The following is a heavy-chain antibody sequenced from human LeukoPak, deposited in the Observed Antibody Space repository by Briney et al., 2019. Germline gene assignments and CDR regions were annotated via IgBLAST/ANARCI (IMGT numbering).Heavy chain of an antibody. D-gene: IGHD5-18*01. Sequence: GGSLRLSCAASGFTFSTYTMYWVRHPPGKRLEWVSIIGNNGGGIHYADSVRGRFTISRDNSKNTLYLQMNSLRAEDTAVYYCAKLNSGYSYGRPYYFDYWGQGTLVTVSS. CDR1: GFTFSTYT. CDR3: AKLNSGYSYGRPYYFDY. J-gene: IGHJ4*02. V-gene: IGHV3-23*01. CDR2: IGNNGGGI.